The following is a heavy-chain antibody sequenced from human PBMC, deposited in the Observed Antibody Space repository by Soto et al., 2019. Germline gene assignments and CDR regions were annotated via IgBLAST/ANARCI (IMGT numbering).Heavy chain of an antibody. D-gene: IGHD6-13*01. J-gene: IGHJ4*02. V-gene: IGHV4-59*08. Sequence: QVQLQESGPGLVKPSETLSLTCTVSGGSISSYYWSWIRQPPGKGLEWIGYIYYSGSTNYNPSLKSRVTISVDTSKNQFSLKLSSVTAADTAVYYCASLGSSWSLDYWGQGTLVTVSS. CDR1: GGSISSYY. CDR3: ASLGSSWSLDY. CDR2: IYYSGST.